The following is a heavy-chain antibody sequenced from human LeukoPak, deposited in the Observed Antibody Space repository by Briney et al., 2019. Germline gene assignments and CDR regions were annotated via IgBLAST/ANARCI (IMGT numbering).Heavy chain of an antibody. CDR1: GFTFSSYG. CDR2: ISYDGSNK. CDR3: AKETGGWYTD. D-gene: IGHD6-19*01. V-gene: IGHV3-30*18. Sequence: GGSLRLSCAASGFTFSSYGMHWVRQAPGKGLEWVAVISYDGSNKYYADSVKGRFTISRDNSKNTLFLQMNSLRAEDTAVYYCAKETGGWYTDWGQGTLVTVSS. J-gene: IGHJ4*01.